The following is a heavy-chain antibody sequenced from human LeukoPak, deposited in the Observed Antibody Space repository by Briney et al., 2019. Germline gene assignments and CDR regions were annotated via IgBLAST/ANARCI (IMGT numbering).Heavy chain of an antibody. D-gene: IGHD4-17*01. CDR1: GLTFSSYG. Sequence: GGSLRLSCAASGLTFSSYGMHWVRQAPGKGLEWVAFIRYDGSNKYYADSVKGRFTISRDNSKNTLYLQMNSLRAEDTAVYYCAKNRDYGVDYWGQGTLVTVSS. CDR2: IRYDGSNK. V-gene: IGHV3-30*02. J-gene: IGHJ4*02. CDR3: AKNRDYGVDY.